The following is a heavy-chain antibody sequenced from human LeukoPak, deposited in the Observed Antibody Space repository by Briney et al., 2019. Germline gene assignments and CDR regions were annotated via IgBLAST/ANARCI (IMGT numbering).Heavy chain of an antibody. CDR2: INPNSGGT. Sequence: ASVKVSCKASGYTFTGYYMHWVRQAPGQGLEWMGWINPNSGGTNYAQKFQGRVTMTRDTSISTAYMEMSRLRSDDTAVYYCARDVTWSDSSAHSDRFDYWGQGTLVTVSS. V-gene: IGHV1-2*02. J-gene: IGHJ4*02. CDR3: ARDVTWSDSSAHSDRFDY. CDR1: GYTFTGYY. D-gene: IGHD3-22*01.